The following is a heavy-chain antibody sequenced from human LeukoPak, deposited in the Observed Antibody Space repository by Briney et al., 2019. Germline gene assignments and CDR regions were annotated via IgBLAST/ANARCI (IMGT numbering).Heavy chain of an antibody. J-gene: IGHJ4*02. Sequence: GGSLRLSCAASGFTFNSYWMHWVRQAPGKGLDWVANIKRDGSEKYYVDSVKGRFTISRDNAKNSLYLQMNSLTAEDTAVYYCLRGMSNWGQGTLVTVSS. CDR2: IKRDGSEK. V-gene: IGHV3-7*03. CDR1: GFTFNSYW. CDR3: LRGMSN.